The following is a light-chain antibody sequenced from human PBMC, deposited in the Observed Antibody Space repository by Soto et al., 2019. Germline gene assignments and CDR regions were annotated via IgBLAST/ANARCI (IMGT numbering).Light chain of an antibody. CDR2: KVS. Sequence: DVVMTQSPLSLPVTLGQPASISCRSSQSLVHSDGNTYLNWFQQRPGQSPRRLMYKVSNRDSGVPDRFSGSGSGTDFTLKISRVEAEDVGVYYCMQGTHWPWTFGQGTRVEI. CDR3: MQGTHWPWT. V-gene: IGKV2-30*02. J-gene: IGKJ1*01. CDR1: QSLVHSDGNTY.